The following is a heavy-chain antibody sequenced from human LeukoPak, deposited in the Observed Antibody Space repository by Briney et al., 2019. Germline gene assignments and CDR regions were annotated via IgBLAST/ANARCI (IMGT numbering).Heavy chain of an antibody. D-gene: IGHD6-6*01. J-gene: IGHJ4*02. CDR2: ISSSSSYI. CDR3: AGEGIAARRDY. CDR1: GFTFSSYS. V-gene: IGHV3-21*01. Sequence: GGSLRLSCAASGFTFSSYSRNWVRQAPGKGREWVSSISSSSSYIYYADSVKGRFTISRDNAKNSPYLQMNSLRAEDTAVYYCAGEGIAARRDYWGQGTLVTVSS.